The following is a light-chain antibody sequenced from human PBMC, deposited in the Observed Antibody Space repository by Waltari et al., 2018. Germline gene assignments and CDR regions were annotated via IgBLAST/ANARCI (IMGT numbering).Light chain of an antibody. CDR2: EVS. CDR1: SSDVGSYNL. J-gene: IGLJ2*01. CDR3: CSYAGSSTLV. Sequence: QSALTQPASVSGSPGQSITISCTGTSSDVGSYNLVSWYQQQPGKAPKLMIYEVSKRPSGVSNLFSGSKAGNTASLTISGRQAEDEADYYCCSYAGSSTLVFGGGTKLTVL. V-gene: IGLV2-23*02.